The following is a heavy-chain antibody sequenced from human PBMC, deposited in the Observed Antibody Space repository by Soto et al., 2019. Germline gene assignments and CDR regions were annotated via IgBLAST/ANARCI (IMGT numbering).Heavy chain of an antibody. V-gene: IGHV3-66*01. CDR3: ARTSRPNCSGGTCYFDC. D-gene: IGHD2-15*01. J-gene: IGHJ4*02. CDR2: IYSGGST. CDR1: GFTFSSYA. Sequence: GGSLRLSCAASGFTFSSYAMSWVRQAPGKGLEWVSVIYSGGSTSYADSVKGRFAISRDNSKNTLYLQMNSLRAEDTAVYYCARTSRPNCSGGTCYFDCWGQGTLVTVSS.